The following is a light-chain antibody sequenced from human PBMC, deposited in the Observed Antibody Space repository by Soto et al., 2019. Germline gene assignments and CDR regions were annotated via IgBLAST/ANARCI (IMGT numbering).Light chain of an antibody. CDR3: QQYGRSVG. CDR2: GAS. J-gene: IGKJ1*01. CDR1: QNVGTN. Sequence: EIVMTQSPDTLSVSPGERVTLSCRASQNVGTNLAWYQQKPGQAPRLLIYGASTRATGFPARFSGSGSGTDFTLTVSRLEPEDFAVYYCQQYGRSVGFGQGTKVDIK. V-gene: IGKV3-15*01.